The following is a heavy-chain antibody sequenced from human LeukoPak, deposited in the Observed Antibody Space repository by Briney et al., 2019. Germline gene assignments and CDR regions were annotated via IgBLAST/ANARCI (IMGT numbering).Heavy chain of an antibody. CDR1: GFTFTNYL. V-gene: IGHV3-30-3*02. D-gene: IGHD4-23*01. CDR2: MSYDGGEK. CDR3: AKMVDFGGTDPRYYFDY. J-gene: IGHJ4*02. Sequence: PGTSLRLSCAASGFTFTNYLMHWVRQTPGKGLEWVAAMSYDGGEKYYADFVKGRFTISRDNSKDELYLQINSLRAEDTAVYFCAKMVDFGGTDPRYYFDYWGQGSLVTVSS.